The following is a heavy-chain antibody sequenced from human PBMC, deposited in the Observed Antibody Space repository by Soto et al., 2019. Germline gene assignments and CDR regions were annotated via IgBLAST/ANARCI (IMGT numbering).Heavy chain of an antibody. V-gene: IGHV1-18*01. CDR2: ISAYNGNT. CDR3: ARFRYSSGWDGTKGSDCYFDP. J-gene: IGHJ2*01. CDR1: GYTFTSYG. Sequence: QVQLVQSGAEVKKPGASVKVSCKASGYTFTSYGISWVRQAPGQGLEWMGWISAYNGNTNYAQKLQRRVTMTTDTSTSKAYMEVRSLRSGDTAVYYCARFRYSSGWDGTKGSDCYFDPWGRGTLVTVSS. D-gene: IGHD6-19*01.